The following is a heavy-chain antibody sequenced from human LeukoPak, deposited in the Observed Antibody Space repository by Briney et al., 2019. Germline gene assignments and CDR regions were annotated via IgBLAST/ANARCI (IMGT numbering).Heavy chain of an antibody. D-gene: IGHD3-22*01. V-gene: IGHV3-53*01. J-gene: IGHJ3*02. Sequence: GGSLRLSCAASGFTVSSNYMSWVRQAPGKGLEWVSVIYGGGTTYYADSVKGRFTISRDNSRNTLYLQMNSLRAEDTAVYYCARGGPYYYDSSGYYFDAFDIWGQGTMVTVSS. CDR1: GFTVSSNY. CDR2: IYGGGTT. CDR3: ARGGPYYYDSSGYYFDAFDI.